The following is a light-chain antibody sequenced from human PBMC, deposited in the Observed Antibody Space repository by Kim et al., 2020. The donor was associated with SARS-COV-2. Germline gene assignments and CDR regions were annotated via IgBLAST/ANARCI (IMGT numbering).Light chain of an antibody. CDR3: QQYYSNPPIT. J-gene: IGKJ2*01. CDR1: QGISSS. V-gene: IGKV1-8*01. CDR2: AAS. Sequence: AIRITQSPSSLSASTGDRVTITCRASQGISSSLAWYQQKPGKAPKLLIYAASTLQSGVPSRFSGSGSGTDFTLTISCLQSEDFATYYCQQYYSNPPITFGQGTKLEI.